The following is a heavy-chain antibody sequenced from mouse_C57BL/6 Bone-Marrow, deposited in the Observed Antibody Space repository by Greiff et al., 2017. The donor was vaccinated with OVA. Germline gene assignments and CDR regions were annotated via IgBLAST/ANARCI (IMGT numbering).Heavy chain of an antibody. D-gene: IGHD1-1*02. CDR3: ASGVTSPFAY. Sequence: EVKLMESGPELVKPGASVKISCKASGYSFTGYYMNWVKQSPDKSLEWIGEINPSTGGTNSNQKFKAKATLTVDKSSSTAYMQRKSLTSEYSAVYYCASGVTSPFAYWCQGTRVTVSA. V-gene: IGHV1-42*01. CDR1: GYSFTGYY. J-gene: IGHJ3*01. CDR2: INPSTGGT.